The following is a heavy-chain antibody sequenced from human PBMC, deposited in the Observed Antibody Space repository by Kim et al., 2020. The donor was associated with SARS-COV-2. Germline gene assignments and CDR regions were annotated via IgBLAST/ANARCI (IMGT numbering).Heavy chain of an antibody. CDR3: AGTWAGYRR. D-gene: IGHD3-9*01. Sequence: GSTTYNPSLKSRVTISVDTSKTQFSLKLSSVTAADTAVYYCAGTWAGYRRWGQGTLVTVSS. J-gene: IGHJ4*02. V-gene: IGHV4-34*01. CDR2: GST.